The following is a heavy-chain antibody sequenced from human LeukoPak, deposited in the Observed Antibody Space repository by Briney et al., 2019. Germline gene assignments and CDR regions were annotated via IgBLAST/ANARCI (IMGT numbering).Heavy chain of an antibody. V-gene: IGHV3-23*01. D-gene: IGHD6-13*01. CDR3: TRAAPYGTSWYGKDDN. Sequence: PGGSLRLSCAVSGFTLSSYPMNWVRQAPGKGLEWVSTFVRGSTYYADTVQGRFTTSRDNSKNTLYLQMNSLRAEDTAVYSCTRAAPYGTSWYGKDDNWGQGTLVAVSS. CDR1: GFTLSSYP. CDR2: FVRGST. J-gene: IGHJ4*02.